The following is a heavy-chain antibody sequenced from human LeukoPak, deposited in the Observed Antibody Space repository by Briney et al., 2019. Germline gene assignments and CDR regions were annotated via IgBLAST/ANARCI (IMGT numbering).Heavy chain of an antibody. J-gene: IGHJ4*02. CDR1: GFTFSSYG. CDR3: ARGLTRSDY. V-gene: IGHV3-7*04. Sequence: GGSLRLSCAASGFTFSSYGMHWVRQAPGKGLEWVANIKEDGSQKYYVDSVKGRFTISRDNAKNSLYLQMNSLRGEDTAVYYCARGLTRSDYWGQGTLVTVSS. CDR2: IKEDGSQK.